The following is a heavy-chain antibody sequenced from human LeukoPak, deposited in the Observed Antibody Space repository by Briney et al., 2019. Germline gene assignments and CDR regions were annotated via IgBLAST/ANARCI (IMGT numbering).Heavy chain of an antibody. CDR2: IYPGDSDT. V-gene: IGHV5-51*01. Sequence: RESLKISCKGSGCSFTSYWIGWVRQMPGKGLEWMGIIYPGDSDTRYSPSFQGQVTISADKSISTAYLQWSSLKASDTAMYYCTIIFGSGSYYYYYGMDVWGQGTTVTVSS. CDR1: GCSFTSYW. D-gene: IGHD1-26*01. CDR3: TIIFGSGSYYYYYGMDV. J-gene: IGHJ6*02.